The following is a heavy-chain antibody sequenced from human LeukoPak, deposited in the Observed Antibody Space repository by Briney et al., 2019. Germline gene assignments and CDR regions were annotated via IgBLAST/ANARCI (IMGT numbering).Heavy chain of an antibody. CDR1: GGSISSYY. Sequence: SETLSLTCTVSGGSISSYYWSWIRQPPGKGLEWIGYIYYSGSTNYNPSLKSRVTISVDTSKNQFSLKLSSVTAADTAVYYCAREGIQGGMDVWGQGTTVTVSS. CDR2: IYYSGST. CDR3: AREGIQGGMDV. V-gene: IGHV4-59*12. J-gene: IGHJ6*02. D-gene: IGHD1-14*01.